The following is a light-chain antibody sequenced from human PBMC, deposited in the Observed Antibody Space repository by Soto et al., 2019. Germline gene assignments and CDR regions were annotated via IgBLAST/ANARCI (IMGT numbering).Light chain of an antibody. J-gene: IGLJ2*01. V-gene: IGLV2-14*01. CDR2: DVG. CDR3: YSYTSSSTVL. Sequence: QSALTQPASVSGSPGQSITIPCTGISSDVGGYNYVSWYQQHPDKAPKLMIYDVGNRRSGVSNRFSGSKSGNTASLTISGLQAEDEADYYCYSYTSSSTVLFGGGTQLTVL. CDR1: SSDVGGYNY.